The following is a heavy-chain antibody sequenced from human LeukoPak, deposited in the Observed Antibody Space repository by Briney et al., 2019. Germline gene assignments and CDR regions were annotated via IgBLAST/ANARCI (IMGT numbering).Heavy chain of an antibody. V-gene: IGHV1-69*10. CDR2: IIPIFGIA. J-gene: IGHJ4*02. Sequence: ASVKVSCKASGGTFNSYAITWVRQAPGQGLEWMGGIIPIFGIADYAQKFQARVTITADKSTSTAYMDLSSLRSDDAAVYYCARPREYYDSSGYYYRDWGQGTLVTVSS. D-gene: IGHD3-22*01. CDR1: GGTFNSYA. CDR3: ARPREYYDSSGYYYRD.